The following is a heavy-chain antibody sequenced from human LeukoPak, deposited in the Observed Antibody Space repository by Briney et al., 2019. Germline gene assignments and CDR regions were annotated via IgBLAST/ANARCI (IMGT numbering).Heavy chain of an antibody. CDR1: GGSFSGYY. CDR3: ARARFLEWSKKAWYFDL. Sequence: SETLSLTCAVYGGSFSGYYWSWIRQPPGKGLEWIGEINHSGSTNYNPSLKSRVTISVDTSKNQFSLKLSSVTAADTAVYYCARARFLEWSKKAWYFDLWGRGTLVAVSS. V-gene: IGHV4-34*01. J-gene: IGHJ2*01. CDR2: INHSGST. D-gene: IGHD3-3*01.